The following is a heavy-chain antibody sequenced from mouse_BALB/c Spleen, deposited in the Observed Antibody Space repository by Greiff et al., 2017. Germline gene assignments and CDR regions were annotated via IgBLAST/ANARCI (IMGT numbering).Heavy chain of an antibody. J-gene: IGHJ3*01. CDR3: ARTYYGSDWFAY. CDR1: GYAFTSYN. Sequence: EVQRVESGPELVKPGASVKVSCKASGYAFTSYNMYWVKQSHGKSLEWIGYIDPYNGGTSYNQKFKGKATLTVDKSSSTAYMHLNSLTSEDSAVYYCARTYYGSDWFAYWGQGTLVTVSA. V-gene: IGHV1S135*01. CDR2: IDPYNGGT. D-gene: IGHD1-1*01.